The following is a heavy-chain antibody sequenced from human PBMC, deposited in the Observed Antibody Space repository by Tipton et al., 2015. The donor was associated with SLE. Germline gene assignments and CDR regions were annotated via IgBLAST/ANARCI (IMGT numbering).Heavy chain of an antibody. V-gene: IGHV4-39*01. CDR1: GGSISSSSYY. CDR3: ARQVTNRWHVVWFDP. J-gene: IGHJ5*02. CDR2: IYYSGST. Sequence: TLSLTCTVSGGSISSSSYYWGWIRQPPGKEPEWIGSIYYSGSTYYTPSLKSRVTASVDTSKNQFSLSLYSVTVDDTAVYYCARQVTNRWHVVWFDPWGQGTLVTVSS. D-gene: IGHD2-15*01.